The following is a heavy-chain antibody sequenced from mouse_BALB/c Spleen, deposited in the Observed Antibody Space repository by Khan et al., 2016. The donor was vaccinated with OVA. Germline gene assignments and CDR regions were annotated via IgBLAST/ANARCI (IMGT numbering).Heavy chain of an antibody. CDR3: TRRGLDGIFAD. D-gene: IGHD2-1*01. Sequence: QVRLQQSGAELAKPGASVKMSCKASGYTFTTYWMHWIKQRPGQGLEWIGYINPSTSYIEYNQKFKDKATLTADKSSSTAYMQLSSLTSEDSAIYYCTRRGLDGIFADWGEGTLVTVST. CDR2: INPSTSYI. J-gene: IGHJ3*01. V-gene: IGHV1-7*01. CDR1: GYTFTTYW.